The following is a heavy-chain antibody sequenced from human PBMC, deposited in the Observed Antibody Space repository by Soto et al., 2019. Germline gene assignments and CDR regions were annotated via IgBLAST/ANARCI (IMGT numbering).Heavy chain of an antibody. CDR3: ARDYYGSGSARRAFDI. V-gene: IGHV4-31*03. CDR2: IYYSGST. Sequence: SETLSLTCTVSGGSISSGGYYWSWIRQHPGKGLEWIGYIYYSGSTYYNPSLKSRVTISVDTSKNQFSLKLSSVTAADTAVYYCARDYYGSGSARRAFDIWGQGTMVTVSS. D-gene: IGHD3-10*01. J-gene: IGHJ3*02. CDR1: GGSISSGGYY.